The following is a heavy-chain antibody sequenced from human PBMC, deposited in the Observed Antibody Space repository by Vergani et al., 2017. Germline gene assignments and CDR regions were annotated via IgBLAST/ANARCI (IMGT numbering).Heavy chain of an antibody. CDR3: ARVMYRDEASTGYRLEGMDI. V-gene: IGHV4-30-2*01. J-gene: IGHJ6*02. D-gene: IGHD3-9*01. CDR2: IYHSGST. Sequence: QVRLQESGPGLVKPSETLSLTCTVSGGSISSGGYSWSWIRQPPGKGLEWIGYIYHSGSTYYNPSLKSRVTISVDRSKNQFSLKLRSVTAADTAVYFCARVMYRDEASTGYRLEGMDIWGQGTTVTISS. CDR1: GGSISSGGYS.